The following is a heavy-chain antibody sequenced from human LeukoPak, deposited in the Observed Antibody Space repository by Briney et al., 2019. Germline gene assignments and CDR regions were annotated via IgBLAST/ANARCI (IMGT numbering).Heavy chain of an antibody. CDR2: ISGSDGST. CDR1: GFTFSSYA. D-gene: IGHD2-15*01. CDR3: AKQSRGNCYSNFDY. J-gene: IGHJ4*02. V-gene: IGHV3-23*01. Sequence: GGSLRLSCAASGFTFSSYAMSWVRHAPGKGLEWVSAISGSDGSTYSADSVKGRFTISRDNSKNTLYLQMNSLRAEDTAVYYCAKQSRGNCYSNFDYWGQGTLVTVSS.